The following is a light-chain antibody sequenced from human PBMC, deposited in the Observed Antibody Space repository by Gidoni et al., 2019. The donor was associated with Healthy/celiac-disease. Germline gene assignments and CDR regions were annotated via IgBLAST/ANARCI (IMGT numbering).Light chain of an antibody. CDR1: QSISTY. J-gene: IGKJ1*01. Sequence: DSQMTQSPSSLSASVGDRVTLTCRASQSISTYLNWYQQKPGKAPKLLIYAASSLQSGVPSRFSGSGSGTDFTLTISSLQPEDFARYYCQQSYSTPPTFXXXTKVEIK. CDR3: QQSYSTPPT. V-gene: IGKV1-39*01. CDR2: AAS.